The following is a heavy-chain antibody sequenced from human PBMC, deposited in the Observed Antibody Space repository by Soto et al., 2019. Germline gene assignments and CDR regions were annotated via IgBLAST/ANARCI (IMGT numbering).Heavy chain of an antibody. CDR3: ARHPITYYYDSSGYYYFDY. D-gene: IGHD3-22*01. V-gene: IGHV5-51*01. Sequence: GESLKISCKGSGYSFTSYWIGWVRQMPGKGLEWMGIIYPGDSDTRYSPSFQGQGTISADKSISTAYLQWSSLKASDTAMYYCARHPITYYYDSSGYYYFDYWGQGTLVTVSS. CDR2: IYPGDSDT. CDR1: GYSFTSYW. J-gene: IGHJ4*02.